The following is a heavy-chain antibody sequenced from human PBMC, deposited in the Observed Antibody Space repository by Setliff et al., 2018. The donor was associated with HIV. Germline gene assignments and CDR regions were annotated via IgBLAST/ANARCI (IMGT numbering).Heavy chain of an antibody. J-gene: IGHJ4*02. V-gene: IGHV3-66*01. CDR2: VYSGGST. CDR3: ARVGVGRAVAGAGYFDD. D-gene: IGHD6-19*01. CDR1: GFTVSSNY. Sequence: AGGSLSLSCAASGFTVSSNYMSWVRQAPGKGLEWVSVVYSGGSTYYADSMKGRFTVSRDNSKNTLYLQMNSLRAEDTAVYYCARVGVGRAVAGAGYFDDWGQGTLVTVSS.